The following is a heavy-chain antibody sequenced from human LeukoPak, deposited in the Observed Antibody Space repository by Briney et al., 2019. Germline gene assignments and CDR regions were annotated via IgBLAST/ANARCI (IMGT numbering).Heavy chain of an antibody. D-gene: IGHD3-22*01. J-gene: IGHJ5*02. Sequence: GGSLRLSCAASGFTFSSYWMSWVRQAPGKGLEWVANIKQDGSEKYYVDSVKGRFTISRDNAKNSLYLQMNSLRAEDTAVYYCASEGTDYYDSSGYYSPGRFDPWGQGTLVTVSS. CDR3: ASEGTDYYDSSGYYSPGRFDP. V-gene: IGHV3-7*01. CDR2: IKQDGSEK. CDR1: GFTFSSYW.